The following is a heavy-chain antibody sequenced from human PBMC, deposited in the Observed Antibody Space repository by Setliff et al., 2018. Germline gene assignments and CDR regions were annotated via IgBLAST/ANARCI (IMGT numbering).Heavy chain of an antibody. CDR1: GDSISSYY. CDR2: IYYSGTT. CDR3: ARDRYYGSGSYYNYFDK. Sequence: SETLSLTCSVSGDSISSYYWSWIRQPPGKGLEWIGYIYYSGTTNYNPSLKSRVTISVDRSKNEFSLNLKSVTAADTAVYYCARDRYYGSGSYYNYFDKWGQGSLVTVSS. V-gene: IGHV4-59*01. D-gene: IGHD3-10*01. J-gene: IGHJ4*02.